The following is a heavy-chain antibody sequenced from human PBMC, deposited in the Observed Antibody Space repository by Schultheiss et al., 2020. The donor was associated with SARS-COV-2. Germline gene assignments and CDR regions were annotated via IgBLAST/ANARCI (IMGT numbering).Heavy chain of an antibody. CDR1: GGSISSGSYY. J-gene: IGHJ1*01. Sequence: SETLSLTCTVSGGSISSGSYYWSWIRQPAGKGLEWIGYIYYSGSTNYNPSLKSRVTISVDTSKNQFSLKLISVTAADTAVYYCARSLGYRSAEYFQHWGQGTLVTVSS. D-gene: IGHD5-18*01. CDR2: IYYSGST. V-gene: IGHV4-61*10. CDR3: ARSLGYRSAEYFQH.